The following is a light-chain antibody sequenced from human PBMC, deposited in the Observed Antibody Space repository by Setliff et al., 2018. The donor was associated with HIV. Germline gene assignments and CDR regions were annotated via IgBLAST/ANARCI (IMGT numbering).Light chain of an antibody. Sequence: QSALTQPASVSGSPGQSITISCTGTSSDVGSYNLVSWYQQHPGKAPKLIIYEGNKRPSGVSTRFSGSKSGNTASLTISGLQAEDEADYYCCSFAGSSTSVFGTGTKVTAL. CDR2: EGN. CDR1: SSDVGSYNL. V-gene: IGLV2-23*01. CDR3: CSFAGSSTSV. J-gene: IGLJ1*01.